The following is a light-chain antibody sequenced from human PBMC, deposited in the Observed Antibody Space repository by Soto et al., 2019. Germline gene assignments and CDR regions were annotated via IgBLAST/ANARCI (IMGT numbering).Light chain of an antibody. CDR3: QQYYSSRT. CDR2: GAS. Sequence: EIVLTQSPGTLSLSPGERATHSCRASQSISGTFLAWYQHKPGQAPRVLIYGASRRATGIPDRFSGSGSGTDFTLTISRLEPEDFALYYCQQYYSSRTFGQGTKVEMK. V-gene: IGKV3-20*01. CDR1: QSISGTF. J-gene: IGKJ1*01.